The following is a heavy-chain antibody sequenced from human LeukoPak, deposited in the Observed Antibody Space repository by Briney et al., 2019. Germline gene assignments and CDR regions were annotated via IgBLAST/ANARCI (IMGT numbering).Heavy chain of an antibody. V-gene: IGHV1-2*02. Sequence: ASVKVSCKASGHTFTGYYMHWVRQAPGQGLEWMGWINPNSGGTNHAQKFQGRVTMTRDTSISTAYMELSRLRSDDTAVYYGARGFVVVPAAMQGWFDPWGEGTLVTVSS. J-gene: IGHJ5*02. D-gene: IGHD2-2*01. CDR1: GHTFTGYY. CDR3: ARGFVVVPAAMQGWFDP. CDR2: INPNSGGT.